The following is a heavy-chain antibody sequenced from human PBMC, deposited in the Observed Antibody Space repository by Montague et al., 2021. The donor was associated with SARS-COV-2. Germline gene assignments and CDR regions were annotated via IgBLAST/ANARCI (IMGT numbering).Heavy chain of an antibody. CDR1: GGSISSFY. CDR3: ARHYSATLHAVY. J-gene: IGHJ4*02. Sequence: SETLSLTCTVSGGSISSFYWSWFRQPPGKGLEWIGYISDSWSTNYNPSLTSRVTMSVDTSKNQFSLKVNSVTAADTAVYYCARHYSATLHAVYWGQGTLVTVSS. D-gene: IGHD2-15*01. V-gene: IGHV4-59*08. CDR2: ISDSWST.